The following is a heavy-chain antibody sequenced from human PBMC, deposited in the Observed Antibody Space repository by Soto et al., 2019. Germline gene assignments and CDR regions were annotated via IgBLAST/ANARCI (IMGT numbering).Heavy chain of an antibody. V-gene: IGHV1-69*13. Sequence: SVKVSCKASGDTFSSYAISWVRQAPGQGLEWMGGIIPIIGTANYAQKFQGRVTITADESTSTAYMELSSLRSEDTAVYYCAAGILDNYYDSSGYSQPFDYWGQGTLVTGSS. CDR1: GDTFSSYA. CDR2: IIPIIGTA. CDR3: AAGILDNYYDSSGYSQPFDY. J-gene: IGHJ4*02. D-gene: IGHD3-22*01.